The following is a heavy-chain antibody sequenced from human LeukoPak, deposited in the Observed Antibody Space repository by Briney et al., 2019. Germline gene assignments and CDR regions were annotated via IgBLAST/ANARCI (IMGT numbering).Heavy chain of an antibody. Sequence: ASVKVSCKASGYTFTSYGISWVRQAPGQGLEWMGWISAYNGNTNYAQKFQGRVTMTRNTSISTAYMELSSLRSEDTAVYYCARGIAAPPYYYYGMDVWGQGTTVTVSS. CDR3: ARGIAAPPYYYYGMDV. V-gene: IGHV1-18*01. CDR1: GYTFTSYG. J-gene: IGHJ6*02. CDR2: ISAYNGNT. D-gene: IGHD6-13*01.